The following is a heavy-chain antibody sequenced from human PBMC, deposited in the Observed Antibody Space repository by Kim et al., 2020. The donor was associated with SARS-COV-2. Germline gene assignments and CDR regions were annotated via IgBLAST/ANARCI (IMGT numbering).Heavy chain of an antibody. J-gene: IGHJ5*02. CDR1: GGSISSSSYY. Sequence: SETLSLTCTVSGGSISSSSYYWGWIRQPPGKGLEWIGSIYYSGSTYYNPSLQSRVTISVDTSKNQFSLKLSSVTAADTAVYYCARATVTIAWFDPWGQGTLVTVSS. V-gene: IGHV4-39*01. D-gene: IGHD4-17*01. CDR3: ARATVTIAWFDP. CDR2: IYYSGST.